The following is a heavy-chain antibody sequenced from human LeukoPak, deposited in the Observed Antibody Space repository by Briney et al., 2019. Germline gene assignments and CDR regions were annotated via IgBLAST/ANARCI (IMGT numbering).Heavy chain of an antibody. J-gene: IGHJ4*02. CDR1: GYTFTSYY. D-gene: IGHD3-16*02. CDR3: ARVQARLRVGELSLSY. V-gene: IGHV1-46*01. CDR2: INPSGGST. Sequence: GASVKVSCKASGYTFTSYYMHWVRQAPGQGLEWMGIINPSGGSTSYAQKFQGRVTMTRDTSTSTVYMELSSLRSEDPAVYYCARVQARLRVGELSLSYWGQGTLVTVSS.